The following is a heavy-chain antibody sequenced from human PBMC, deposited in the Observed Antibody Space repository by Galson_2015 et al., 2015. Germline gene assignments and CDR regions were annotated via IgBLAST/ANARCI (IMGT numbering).Heavy chain of an antibody. J-gene: IGHJ3*02. CDR2: ISWNSGSI. CDR1: GFTFDDYA. CDR3: AKPESHDYGGNSEVCAFDI. D-gene: IGHD4-23*01. V-gene: IGHV3-9*01. Sequence: SLRLSCAASGFTFDDYAMHWVRQAPGKGLEWVSGISWNSGSIGYADSVKGRFTISRDNAKNSLYLQMNSLRAEDTALYYCAKPESHDYGGNSEVCAFDIWGQGTMVTVSS.